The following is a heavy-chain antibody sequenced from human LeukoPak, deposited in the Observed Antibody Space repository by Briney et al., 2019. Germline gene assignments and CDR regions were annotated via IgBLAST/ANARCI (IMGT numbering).Heavy chain of an antibody. D-gene: IGHD1-26*01. CDR2: IYYSGST. CDR3: ARHYSSGTYPLEY. J-gene: IGHJ4*02. V-gene: IGHV4-59*08. Sequence: SETLSLTCTVSGGSISSYYWSWIRQPPGKGLEWIGYIYYSGSTNYNPSLKSRVTISVDTSKNQFSLKLSSVTAADTAVYYCARHYSSGTYPLEYWGQGTLATVSS. CDR1: GGSISSYY.